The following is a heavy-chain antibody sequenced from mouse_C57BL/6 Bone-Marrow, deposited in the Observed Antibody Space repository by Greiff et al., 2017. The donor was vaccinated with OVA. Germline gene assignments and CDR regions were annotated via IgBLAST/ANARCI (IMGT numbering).Heavy chain of an antibody. Sequence: EVQLQQSGAELVKPGASVKLSCTASGFNIKDYYMPWVKQRTEQGLEWIGRIDPEDGETKYAPNFQGKATITADTSSNTAYLQLSSLTSEDTAVFYGARDGYYVDFGGRGTALTVTS. CDR3: ARDGYYVDF. D-gene: IGHD2-3*01. V-gene: IGHV14-2*01. J-gene: IGHJ2*01. CDR1: GFNIKDYY. CDR2: IDPEDGET.